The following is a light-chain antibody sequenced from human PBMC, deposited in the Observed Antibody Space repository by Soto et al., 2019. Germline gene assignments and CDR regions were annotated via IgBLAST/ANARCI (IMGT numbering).Light chain of an antibody. V-gene: IGKV3-20*01. CDR3: HQYGGSPFT. CDR1: QSVSSN. J-gene: IGKJ2*01. Sequence: EIVMTQSPATLSVSPGERATLSCRASQSVSSNLAWYQQKPGQAPRLLIYAASTRATGIPDRFSGSGSGTDFTLNISRLEPEDSAVYYCHQYGGSPFTFGQGTKVDIK. CDR2: AAS.